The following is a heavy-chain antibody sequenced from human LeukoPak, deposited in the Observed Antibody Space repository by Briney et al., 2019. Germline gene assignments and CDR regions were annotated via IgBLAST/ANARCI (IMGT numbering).Heavy chain of an antibody. D-gene: IGHD2-2*01. CDR3: AKGTSWLSPYFYMDV. CDR1: GFTFSSYA. Sequence: GGSLRLSCPASGFTFSSYAMNWVRQAPGKGLEWVSSISTGGGTTYYADSVKGRFTISRDTSQSTLYLQANSLRAEDTAIYYCAKGTSWLSPYFYMDVWGKGTTVTVSS. V-gene: IGHV3-23*01. CDR2: ISTGGGTT. J-gene: IGHJ6*03.